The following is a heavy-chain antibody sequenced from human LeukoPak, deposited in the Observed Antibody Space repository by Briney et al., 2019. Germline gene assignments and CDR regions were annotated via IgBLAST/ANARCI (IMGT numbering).Heavy chain of an antibody. V-gene: IGHV3-30*03. J-gene: IGHJ4*02. CDR2: ISNDGTIK. CDR3: AREWSGYSFDY. Sequence: GGSLRLSCAASEFTFSDYWMSWVRQAPGKGLEWVAVISNDGTIKYYSDSVTGRFTVSRDNSKNTVYLQMNSLKAEDTAVYYCAREWSGYSFDYWGQGALVTVSS. D-gene: IGHD5-18*01. CDR1: EFTFSDYW.